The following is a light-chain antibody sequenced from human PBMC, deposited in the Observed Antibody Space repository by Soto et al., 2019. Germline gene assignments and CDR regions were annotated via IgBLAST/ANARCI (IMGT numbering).Light chain of an antibody. V-gene: IGKV1-39*01. CDR1: QSISSY. CDR2: AAS. CDR3: QECYSTSFT. Sequence: DIQMTQSPSSLSASVGDRVTITCRASQSISSYFNWYQQKPGKAPRLLIYAASSLQSGVPSRFSGGGSGTDVTLTINSLQPEDFATYYCQECYSTSFTFGPGTKADIK. J-gene: IGKJ3*01.